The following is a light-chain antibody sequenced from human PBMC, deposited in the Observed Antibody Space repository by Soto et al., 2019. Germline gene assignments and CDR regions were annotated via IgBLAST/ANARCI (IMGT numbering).Light chain of an antibody. CDR2: QTS. Sequence: VFTQSPATLSSFPGASVTLSCRASQYINTRLAWYQHRTGQAPSLLIYQTSIRAAGIPARFSASGSGTDFTLTISDVQPEDGALDEGHQRQSWPRTFGQGTKVDIK. V-gene: IGKV3D-11*03. J-gene: IGKJ1*01. CDR1: QYINTR. CDR3: HQRQSWPRT.